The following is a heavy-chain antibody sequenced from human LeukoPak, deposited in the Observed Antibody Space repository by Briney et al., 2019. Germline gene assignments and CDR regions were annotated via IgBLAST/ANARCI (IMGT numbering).Heavy chain of an antibody. D-gene: IGHD1-1*01. Sequence: PGGSLRLSCAASGFTFSSYWVSWVRQAPGKGLEWVANIKQDGSEKYYVDSVKGRFTISRDNAKNSLYLQMNSLRAEDTAVYYCAREDNWNDPVFDYWGQGTLVTVSS. J-gene: IGHJ4*02. CDR1: GFTFSSYW. CDR2: IKQDGSEK. V-gene: IGHV3-7*01. CDR3: AREDNWNDPVFDY.